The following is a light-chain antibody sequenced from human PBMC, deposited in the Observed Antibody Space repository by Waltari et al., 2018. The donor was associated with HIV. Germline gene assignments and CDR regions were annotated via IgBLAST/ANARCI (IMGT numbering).Light chain of an antibody. V-gene: IGKV3-11*01. Sequence: DIVLTQSPATLSLSPGERATLSCRASQSVDKSLAWYQQKPGQAPRLLIYDASNRATGIPARFSGSGSGTDFTLTISSLEPEDFVVYYCLHRFTWPPTYTFGQGTKLEIK. CDR2: DAS. J-gene: IGKJ2*01. CDR1: QSVDKS. CDR3: LHRFTWPPTYT.